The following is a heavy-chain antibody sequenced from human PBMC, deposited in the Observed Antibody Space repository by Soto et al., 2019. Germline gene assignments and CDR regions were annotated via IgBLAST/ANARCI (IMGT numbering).Heavy chain of an antibody. J-gene: IGHJ4*02. CDR2: LKSDTDGGTA. V-gene: IGHV3-15*01. CDR1: GFTFIDAW. CDR3: MTAPGLNVLF. D-gene: IGHD3-16*01. Sequence: EVQLVESGGGLVKPGGSLRLSCVGSGFTFIDAWMSWVLQAPGKGLEWVGRLKSDTDGGTADYAAPVEGRFNISSDDSNNTLYLQMNSLKSEDTAVYYCMTAPGLNVLFWGQGALVTVSS.